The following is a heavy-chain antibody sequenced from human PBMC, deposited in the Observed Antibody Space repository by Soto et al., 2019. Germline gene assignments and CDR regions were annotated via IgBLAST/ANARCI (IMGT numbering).Heavy chain of an antibody. CDR3: ARWPDGYYYDGMDV. V-gene: IGHV1-8*01. J-gene: IGHJ6*02. Sequence: QVQLVQSGGEVKKPGASVKVSCKASGYTFTSYDINWVRQATGQGLEWMGWMNPNCGNTGYAQKFQVTVTMTRNTSISTAYMERSSLRSEDTAVYYCARWPDGYYYDGMDVWAQGTTVTVSS. CDR2: MNPNCGNT. CDR1: GYTFTSYD.